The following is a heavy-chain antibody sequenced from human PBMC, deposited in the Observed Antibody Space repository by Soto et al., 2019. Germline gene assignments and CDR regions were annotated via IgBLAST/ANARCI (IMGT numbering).Heavy chain of an antibody. CDR1: GFTLTRYS. Sequence: VGSLRLSCAASGFTLTRYSMNWVRQAPGKGLEWVSSISSTTNYIYYGDSMKGRFTISRDNAKNSLYLEMNSLRAEDTAVYYCARESEDLTPNFDYWGQGTLVTVSS. J-gene: IGHJ4*02. CDR2: ISSTTNYI. CDR3: ARESEDLTPNFDY. V-gene: IGHV3-21*06.